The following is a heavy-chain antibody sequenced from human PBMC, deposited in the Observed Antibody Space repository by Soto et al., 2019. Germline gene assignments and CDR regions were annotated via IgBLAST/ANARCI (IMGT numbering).Heavy chain of an antibody. Sequence: SETLSLTCTVSGGSISSSSYYWGWIRQPPGKGLEWIGSIYYSGSTYYNPSLKSRVTISVDTSKNQFSLKLSSVTAADTAVYYCARRRTTGGRGIYNWFDPWGQGTLVTVSS. V-gene: IGHV4-39*01. J-gene: IGHJ5*02. D-gene: IGHD1-7*01. CDR1: GGSISSSSYY. CDR3: ARRRTTGGRGIYNWFDP. CDR2: IYYSGST.